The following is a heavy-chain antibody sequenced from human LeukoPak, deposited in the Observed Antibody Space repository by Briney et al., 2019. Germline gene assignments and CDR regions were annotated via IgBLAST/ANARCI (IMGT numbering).Heavy chain of an antibody. CDR2: INSSGGTT. D-gene: IGHD6-19*01. J-gene: IGHJ4*02. CDR1: GYTXTGYY. V-gene: IGHV1-46*01. Sequence: GASVKVSCKASGYTXTGYYMHWVRRAPGQGLEWMGIINSSGGTTSYAQKFQGRVTMTRDTSTSTVYMELSSLRSEDTAVYYCARGGWYYFDYWGQGTLVTVSS. CDR3: ARGGWYYFDY.